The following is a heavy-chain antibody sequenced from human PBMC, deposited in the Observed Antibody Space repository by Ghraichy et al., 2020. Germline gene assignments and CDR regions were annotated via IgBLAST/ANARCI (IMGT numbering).Heavy chain of an antibody. CDR3: ARDGAVAGPDY. J-gene: IGHJ4*02. V-gene: IGHV3-48*02. CDR2: ISSSSTI. CDR1: GFTFSSYS. D-gene: IGHD6-19*01. Sequence: GGSLRLSCAASGFTFSSYSMNWVRQAPGKGLEWVSYISSSSTIYYADSVKGRFTISRDNAKNSLYLQMNSLRDEDTAVYYCARDGAVAGPDYWGQGTLVTVSS.